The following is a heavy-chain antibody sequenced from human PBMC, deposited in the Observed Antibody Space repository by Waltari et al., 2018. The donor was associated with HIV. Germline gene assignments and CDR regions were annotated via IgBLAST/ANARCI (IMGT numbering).Heavy chain of an antibody. V-gene: IGHV1-69*01. D-gene: IGHD5-18*01. CDR1: GGTFSSYA. CDR2: IIPIFGTT. Sequence: QVQLVQSGAEVKKPGSSVKVSCKASGGTFSSYAISWVRQAPGQGLEWMGGIIPIFGTTNYAQKFQGRVTITADESTSTAYMELCSLRSEDTAVYYCARTMDHVDTVMERYWYFDLWGRGTLVTVSS. J-gene: IGHJ2*01. CDR3: ARTMDHVDTVMERYWYFDL.